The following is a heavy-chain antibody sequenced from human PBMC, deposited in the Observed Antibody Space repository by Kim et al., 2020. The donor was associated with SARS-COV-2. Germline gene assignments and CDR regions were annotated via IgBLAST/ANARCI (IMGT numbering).Heavy chain of an antibody. CDR3: AKDSRAAAGDYYYGMDV. V-gene: IGHV3-43D*03. Sequence: GGSLRLSCAASGFTFDDYAMHWVRQAPGKGLEWVSLISWDGGSTYYADSVKGRFTISRDNSKNSLYLQMNSLRAEDTALYYCAKDSRAAAGDYYYGMDVWGQGTTVTVSS. CDR2: ISWDGGST. CDR1: GFTFDDYA. D-gene: IGHD6-13*01. J-gene: IGHJ6*02.